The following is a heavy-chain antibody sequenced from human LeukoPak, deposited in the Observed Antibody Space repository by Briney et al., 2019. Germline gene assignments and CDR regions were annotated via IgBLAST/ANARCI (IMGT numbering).Heavy chain of an antibody. Sequence: GESLKISGKGSGYSFPSYWITWVRQMPGKELEWMGRIDPSDSYTNYSPSFQGHVTISADKSISTAYLQWSSLKASDTAMYYCARSYSGYDYLDYWGQGTLVTVSS. CDR2: IDPSDSYT. D-gene: IGHD5-12*01. CDR3: ARSYSGYDYLDY. J-gene: IGHJ4*02. V-gene: IGHV5-10-1*01. CDR1: GYSFPSYW.